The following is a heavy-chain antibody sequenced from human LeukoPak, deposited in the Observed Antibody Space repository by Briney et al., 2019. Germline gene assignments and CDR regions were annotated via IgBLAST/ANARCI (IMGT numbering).Heavy chain of an antibody. D-gene: IGHD3-3*01. CDR1: GFSFTTYS. CDR3: AKVKGSTDFWSGYSPLGY. J-gene: IGHJ4*02. CDR2: ISSTATTI. Sequence: GGSLRLSCAASGFSFTTYSINWVRQAPGKGLEWVSYISSTATTIYYADSVKGRFTISRDNAINSVYLQMNSLRAEDTAVYYCAKVKGSTDFWSGYSPLGYWGQGTLVTVSS. V-gene: IGHV3-48*04.